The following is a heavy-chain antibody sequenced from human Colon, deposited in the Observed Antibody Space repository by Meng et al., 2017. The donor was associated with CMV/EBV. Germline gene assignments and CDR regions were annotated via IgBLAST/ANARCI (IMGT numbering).Heavy chain of an antibody. Sequence: GSLRLSCTVSGGSISSYYWSWIRQPPGKGLEWIGYIYYSGSTNYNPSLKSRVTISVDTSKNQFSLKLSSVTAADTAVYSCARGKSGYNQAWGQGTLVTVSS. CDR2: IYYSGST. V-gene: IGHV4-59*01. CDR1: GGSISSYY. J-gene: IGHJ5*02. CDR3: ARGKSGYNQA. D-gene: IGHD5-24*01.